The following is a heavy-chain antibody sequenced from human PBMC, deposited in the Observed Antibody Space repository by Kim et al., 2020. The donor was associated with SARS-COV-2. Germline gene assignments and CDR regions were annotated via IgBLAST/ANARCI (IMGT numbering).Heavy chain of an antibody. CDR2: VYYTGTT. V-gene: IGHV4-39*01. CDR1: GGSIRSDTHY. CDR3: ARAAGQWLGGGDWVDP. D-gene: IGHD6-19*01. J-gene: IGHJ5*02. Sequence: SETLSLTCTVSGGSIRSDTHYWGWIRQSPGRGLEWIGSVYYTGTTYSLPSLQSRITISLNTSKNQFSLHLTSVTATDTAIYYCARAAGQWLGGGDWVDPWGQGTLVIVSS.